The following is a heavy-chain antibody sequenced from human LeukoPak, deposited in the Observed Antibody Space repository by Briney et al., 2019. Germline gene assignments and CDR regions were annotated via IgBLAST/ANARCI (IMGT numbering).Heavy chain of an antibody. CDR1: GFTFSSYW. J-gene: IGHJ4*02. Sequence: GGSLRLSCAASGFTFSSYWMYWVRQAPGKGPVWVARINTDGGSLNYADSVKGRFTISRDNAKNTLYLQMNSLGAEDTAVYCCARRINYYDSSGYYHVRYFDSWGRGTLVAVSS. CDR2: INTDGGSL. CDR3: ARRINYYDSSGYYHVRYFDS. D-gene: IGHD3-22*01. V-gene: IGHV3-74*01.